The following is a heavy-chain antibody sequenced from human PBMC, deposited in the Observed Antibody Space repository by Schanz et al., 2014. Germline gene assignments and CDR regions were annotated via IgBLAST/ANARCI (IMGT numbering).Heavy chain of an antibody. CDR3: ARGYGDSPTDF. D-gene: IGHD4-17*01. J-gene: IGHJ4*02. V-gene: IGHV1-69*04. Sequence: QVPLVQSGAEVKKPGSSVKVSCKASGGTFSSYSISWVRQAPGQGLEWMGRIIPSLGLAKYAQKFQGRVTITADRSTSTAYMELSSLRSEDTAVYYCARGYGDSPTDFWGQGTLVTVSS. CDR2: IIPSLGLA. CDR1: GGTFSSYS.